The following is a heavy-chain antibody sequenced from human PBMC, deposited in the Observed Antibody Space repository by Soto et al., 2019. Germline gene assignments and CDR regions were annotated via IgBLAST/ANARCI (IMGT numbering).Heavy chain of an antibody. CDR2: IIPIFGTA. D-gene: IGHD6-13*01. Sequence: QVQLVQSGAEVKKPGSSVKVSCKASGGTFSSYAISWVRQAPGQGLEWVGGIIPIFGTANYAQKFQGRVTITADEATSTAYMELSSLGSEDTAVYYCARPSVQQLIRDYDYGMDFWGQGTTVTVS. CDR1: GGTFSSYA. J-gene: IGHJ6*02. V-gene: IGHV1-69*01. CDR3: ARPSVQQLIRDYDYGMDF.